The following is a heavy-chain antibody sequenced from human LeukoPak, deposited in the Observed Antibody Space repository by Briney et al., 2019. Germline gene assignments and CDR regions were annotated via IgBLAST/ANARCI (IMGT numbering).Heavy chain of an antibody. CDR3: ARDYVDDIPMIKDY. CDR2: INLSGGST. J-gene: IGHJ4*02. D-gene: IGHD2-8*01. Sequence: ASVKDSCKASGYTFTSYHMHWVRQAPGQGLEWMGKINLSGGSTTYAQKFQGRVTMTRDTSTSTVYMELSSLRSEDTAVYYCARDYVDDIPMIKDYWDQGTLVTVSS. V-gene: IGHV1-46*01. CDR1: GYTFTSYH.